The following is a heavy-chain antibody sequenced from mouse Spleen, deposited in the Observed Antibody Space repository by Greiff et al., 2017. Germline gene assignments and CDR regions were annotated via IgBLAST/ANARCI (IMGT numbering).Heavy chain of an antibody. V-gene: IGHV5-9-1*01. CDR3: ARPVTTVPYWYFDV. CDR2: ISSGGSYT. D-gene: IGHD1-1*01. CDR1: GFTFSSYA. J-gene: IGHJ1*01. Sequence: EVKLVESGGGLVKPGGSLKLSCAASGFTFSSYAMSWVRQTPEKRLEWVATISSGGSYTYYPDSVKGRFTISRDNAKNTLYLQMSSLRSEDTAMYYCARPVTTVPYWYFDVWGAGTTVTVSS.